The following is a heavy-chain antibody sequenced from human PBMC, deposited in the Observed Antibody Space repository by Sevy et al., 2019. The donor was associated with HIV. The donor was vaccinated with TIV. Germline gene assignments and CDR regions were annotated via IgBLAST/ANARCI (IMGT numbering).Heavy chain of an antibody. D-gene: IGHD3-3*01. CDR3: ARDLRFLEMQYGMDV. CDR1: GFTFSSYA. CDR2: ISGSGGST. Sequence: GGSLRLSCAASGFTFSSYAMSWVRQAPGKGLEWVSAISGSGGSTYYADSVKGRFTISRDNSKNTLYLQMNSLRAEDTAVYYCARDLRFLEMQYGMDVWGQGTTVTVSS. V-gene: IGHV3-23*01. J-gene: IGHJ6*02.